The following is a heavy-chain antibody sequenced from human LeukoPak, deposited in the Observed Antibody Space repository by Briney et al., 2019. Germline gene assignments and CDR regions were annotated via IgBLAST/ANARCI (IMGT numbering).Heavy chain of an antibody. V-gene: IGHV3-48*03. Sequence: GGSLRLSCAASGFTFSSYEMNWVRQAPGKGLEWVSYISSGNSAIYYPDSVKGRFTISRDDAKNSLYLQMNSLRVEDTAVYYCARGWFDRWGQGTLGTVSS. CDR2: ISSGNSAI. J-gene: IGHJ5*02. CDR3: ARGWFDR. CDR1: GFTFSSYE.